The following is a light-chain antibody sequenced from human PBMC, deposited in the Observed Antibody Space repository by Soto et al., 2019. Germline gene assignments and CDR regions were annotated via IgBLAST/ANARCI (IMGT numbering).Light chain of an antibody. J-gene: IGKJ5*01. Sequence: DIQMTQSPSSVSASVGDRVIITCRASQNIWRLLAWYQQKPGKAPELLIYDASSLQSGVPPRFSGSGSGTDFTLTISSLQPEDFATYYCEQAGSFPITFGQGTRLEI. CDR2: DAS. CDR1: QNIWRL. CDR3: EQAGSFPIT. V-gene: IGKV1-12*01.